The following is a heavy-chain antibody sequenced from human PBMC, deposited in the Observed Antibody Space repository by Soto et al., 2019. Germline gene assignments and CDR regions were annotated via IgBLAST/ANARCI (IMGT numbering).Heavy chain of an antibody. CDR2: ISFDGTNK. CDR1: GFTFSNYG. Sequence: GSLRLSCAASGFTFSNYGMNWVRQAPGKGLEWVAVISFDGTNKYYADSVKGRFTISRDIAKNTLYLQMNSLGAEDSAVYYCAKASTMTTAPTYFDYWGQGTLVTVSS. V-gene: IGHV3-30*18. CDR3: AKASTMTTAPTYFDY. J-gene: IGHJ4*02. D-gene: IGHD4-17*01.